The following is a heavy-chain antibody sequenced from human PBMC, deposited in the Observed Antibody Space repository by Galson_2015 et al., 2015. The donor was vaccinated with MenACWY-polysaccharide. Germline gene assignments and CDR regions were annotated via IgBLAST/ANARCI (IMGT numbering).Heavy chain of an antibody. CDR1: GGTFDSYA. V-gene: IGHV1-69*04. CDR3: ARVSCSGINCYFGH. Sequence: KVSCKASGGTFDSYAISWVRQAPGQGLEWMGRIIPIFGTNYAQRFQGRVTITADTSTNTAYMELSSLTSEDTAVYYCARVSCSGINCYFGHWGQGTLVTLAS. D-gene: IGHD1-20*01. J-gene: IGHJ4*02. CDR2: IIPIFGT.